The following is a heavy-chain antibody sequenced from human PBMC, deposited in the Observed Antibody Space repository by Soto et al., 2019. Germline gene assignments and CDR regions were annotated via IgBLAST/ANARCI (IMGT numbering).Heavy chain of an antibody. CDR2: MLYSGLT. Sequence: SETLSLTCSASGYSVSSSDYYWAWIRQPPGKGLEWIGSMLYSGLTYYNPSLKSRVTLSVDTSKNQFSVRLNSVTASDTAVYYCAPLSVSLSGPYGIHVWGQGTTVTVSS. J-gene: IGHJ6*02. D-gene: IGHD2-15*01. CDR1: GYSVSSSDYY. CDR3: APLSVSLSGPYGIHV. V-gene: IGHV4-39*01.